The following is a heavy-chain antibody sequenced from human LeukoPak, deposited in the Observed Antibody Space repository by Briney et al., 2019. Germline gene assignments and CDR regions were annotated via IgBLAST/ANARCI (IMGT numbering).Heavy chain of an antibody. CDR3: ARGPVSSLAFDY. D-gene: IGHD3-16*02. CDR2: IYSGGGT. Sequence: PGGSLRLSCAASAFSVSSNHMSWVRQAPGKGLEWVSLIYSGGGTYYADSVKGRFTISRGNSKNTLYLQMNSLRAEDTAVYYCARGPVSSLAFDYWGQGTLVTVSS. J-gene: IGHJ4*02. V-gene: IGHV3-66*01. CDR1: AFSVSSNH.